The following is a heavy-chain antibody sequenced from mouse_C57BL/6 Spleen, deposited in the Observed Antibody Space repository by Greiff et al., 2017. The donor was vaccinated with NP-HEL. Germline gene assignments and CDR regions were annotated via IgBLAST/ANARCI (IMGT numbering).Heavy chain of an antibody. CDR3: ARPLGRGYFDY. CDR2: ISSGSSTI. V-gene: IGHV5-17*01. Sequence: EVQVVESGGGLVKPGGSLKLSCAASGFTFSDYGMHWVRQAPEKGLEWVAYISSGSSTIYYADTVKGRFTISRDNAKNTLFLQMTSLRSEDTAMYYCARPLGRGYFDYWGQGTTLTVSS. CDR1: GFTFSDYG. D-gene: IGHD4-1*01. J-gene: IGHJ2*01.